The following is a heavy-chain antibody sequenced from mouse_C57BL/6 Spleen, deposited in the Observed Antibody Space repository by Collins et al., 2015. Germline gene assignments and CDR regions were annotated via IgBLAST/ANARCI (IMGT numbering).Heavy chain of an antibody. CDR3: VRRKGHYDAMEY. J-gene: IGHJ4*01. D-gene: IGHD2-13*01. CDR2: INNDGVST. V-gene: IGHV5-12*01. Sequence: EVKLVESGGGLVQPGGSLTLSCAASGFTFNDYYMYWVRQTPEKRLEWVAYINNDGVSTYYSDTVKGRFTIYRDNAKSSLYLQMSRLNSEDTAMYYCVRRKGHYDAMEYWGQGTSVIVSS. CDR1: GFTFNDYY.